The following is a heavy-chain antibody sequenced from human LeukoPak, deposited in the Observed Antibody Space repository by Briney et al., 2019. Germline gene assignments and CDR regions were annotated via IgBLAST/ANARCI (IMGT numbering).Heavy chain of an antibody. J-gene: IGHJ4*02. Sequence: GGSLRLSCAASGFTFSSYAMSWVRQAPGKGLEWVLAISGSGGSTYYADSVKGRFTISRDNSKNTLYLQTNSLRAEDKAVYYCAKGSSRKGFYYYGSGSYYPFDYWGQGTLVTVSS. D-gene: IGHD3-10*01. CDR3: AKGSSRKGFYYYGSGSYYPFDY. V-gene: IGHV3-23*01. CDR2: ISGSGGST. CDR1: GFTFSSYA.